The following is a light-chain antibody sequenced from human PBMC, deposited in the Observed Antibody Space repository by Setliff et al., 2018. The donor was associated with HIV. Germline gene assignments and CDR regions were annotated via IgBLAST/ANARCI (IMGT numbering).Light chain of an antibody. V-gene: IGLV2-11*01. J-gene: IGLJ2*01. CDR3: SSYAGSYTPVI. CDR1: SSDVGSYNY. Sequence: QSVLTQPRSVSGSPGQSVTISCTGTSSDVGSYNYVSWYQQHPGKAPKLMIYDVTKRPSGVPDRFSGSKSGNTASLTISGLQAEDEADYYCSSYAGSYTPVIFGGGTKVTVL. CDR2: DVT.